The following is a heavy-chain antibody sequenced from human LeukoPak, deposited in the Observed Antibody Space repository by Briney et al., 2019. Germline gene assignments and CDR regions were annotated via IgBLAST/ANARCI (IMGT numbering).Heavy chain of an antibody. V-gene: IGHV4-61*02. D-gene: IGHD3-10*01. CDR3: ARDANYYGSGSYPFPLYYYYYYMDV. Sequence: SETLSLTCTVSGGSISSGSYYWSWIRQPAGKGLEWIGRIYTSGSTNYNPSLKSRVTISVDTSKNQFSLKLSSVTAADTAVYYCARDANYYGSGSYPFPLYYYYYYMDVWGRGTTVTISS. J-gene: IGHJ6*03. CDR2: IYTSGST. CDR1: GGSISSGSYY.